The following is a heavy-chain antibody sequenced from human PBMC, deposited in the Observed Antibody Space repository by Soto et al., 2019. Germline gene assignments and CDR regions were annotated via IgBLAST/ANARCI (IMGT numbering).Heavy chain of an antibody. CDR2: ISWNSGSI. J-gene: IGHJ4*02. V-gene: IGHV3-9*01. CDR1: GFTFDDYA. Sequence: EVQLVESGGGLVQPGRSLRLSCAASGFTFDDYAMHWVRQAPGKGLEWVSGISWNSGSIGYADSVKGRFTISRDNAKNSLYLQMNSLRAEDTALYYCAKDIRLGLCCGGGNCYPYYFDYWGQGTLVTVSS. D-gene: IGHD2-15*01. CDR3: AKDIRLGLCCGGGNCYPYYFDY.